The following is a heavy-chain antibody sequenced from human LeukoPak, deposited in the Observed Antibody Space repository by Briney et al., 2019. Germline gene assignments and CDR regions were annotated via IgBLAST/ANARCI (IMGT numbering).Heavy chain of an antibody. V-gene: IGHV1-2*06. CDR2: VNPDSGGI. J-gene: IGHJ3*01. D-gene: IGHD3-22*01. CDR3: ARAQNYHDRSGYSDDTFDV. Sequence: GASVKVSCKASGYTFTGYYMHWVRQAPGQGLEWMGRVNPDSGGINYAQKLQGRVTMTRDTSINTAFVELRRLRSDDTATYYCARAQNYHDRSGYSDDTFDVWGHGTMITVSS. CDR1: GYTFTGYY.